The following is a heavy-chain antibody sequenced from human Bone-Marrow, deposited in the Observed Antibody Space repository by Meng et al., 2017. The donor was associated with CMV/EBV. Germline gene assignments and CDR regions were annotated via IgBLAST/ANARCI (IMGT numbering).Heavy chain of an antibody. V-gene: IGHV3-30-3*01. J-gene: IGHJ6*02. CDR3: AKDPATPLEYDFWSGYFYYYYGMDV. Sequence: GESLKISCTASGFTFSTYAMHWVRQTPGKGPEWVAVISHDGASKHYADSVKGRFNITRDNSRNSMHLRMNSLRAEDTAVYYCAKDPATPLEYDFWSGYFYYYYGMDVWGQGTTVTVSS. D-gene: IGHD3-3*01. CDR1: GFTFSTYA. CDR2: ISHDGASK.